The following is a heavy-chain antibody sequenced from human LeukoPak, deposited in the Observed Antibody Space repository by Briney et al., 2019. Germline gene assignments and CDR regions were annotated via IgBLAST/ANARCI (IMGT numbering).Heavy chain of an antibody. Sequence: SVKVSCKAPGGTFSSYAISWVRQAPGQGLEWMGGIIPIFGTANYAQKFQGRVTITTDESTSTAYMELSSLRSEDTAVYYCARGVMAEGYFDYWGQGTLVTVSS. V-gene: IGHV1-69*05. CDR1: GGTFSSYA. J-gene: IGHJ4*02. CDR2: IIPIFGTA. CDR3: ARGVMAEGYFDY. D-gene: IGHD5-24*01.